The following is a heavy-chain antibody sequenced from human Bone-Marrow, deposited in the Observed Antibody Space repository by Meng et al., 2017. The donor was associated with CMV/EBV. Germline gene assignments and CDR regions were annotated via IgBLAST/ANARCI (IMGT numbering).Heavy chain of an antibody. J-gene: IGHJ4*02. CDR1: GYTFTSYY. D-gene: IGHD1-14*01. CDR3: AAKIDITYFDF. V-gene: IGHV1-46*01. CDR2: INPNGGTT. Sequence: ASVKVSCKASGYTFTSYYMHWVRQALGQGLEWMGVINPNGGTTAYAQKFQGRVTMTGDTSTSTIYMELNSLRSEDTAVYFCAAKIDITYFDFWGQGTLVTVSS.